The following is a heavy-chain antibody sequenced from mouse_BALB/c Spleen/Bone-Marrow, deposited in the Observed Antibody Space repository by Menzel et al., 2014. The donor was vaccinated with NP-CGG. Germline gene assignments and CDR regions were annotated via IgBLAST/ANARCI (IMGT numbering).Heavy chain of an antibody. CDR1: GYSFTGYN. V-gene: IGHV1-39*01. J-gene: IGHJ4*01. CDR2: IDTYYGGT. D-gene: IGHD1-1*01. Sequence: EVQLQQSGPELEKPGASVKISCKASGYSFTGYNMNWVKQSNGKRLERIGDIDTYYGGTSYNQKLKDKATLTETKSSSTDYEQSKSLTSEDSAVYYCEISVFLRAIDCWGQGTPVTVSS. CDR3: EISVFLRAIDC.